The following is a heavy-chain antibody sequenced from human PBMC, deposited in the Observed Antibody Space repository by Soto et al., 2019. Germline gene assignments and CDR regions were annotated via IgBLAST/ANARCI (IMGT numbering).Heavy chain of an antibody. J-gene: IGHJ4*02. Sequence: PGGSLRLSCAASGFTFSSYSMNWVRQAPGKGLEWVSSISSSSSYIYYADSVKGRFTISRDNAKNSLYLQMNSLRAEDTAVYYCARTFGVVVDPEGGCFDYWGQGTLVTVSS. V-gene: IGHV3-21*01. CDR2: ISSSSSYI. CDR1: GFTFSSYS. D-gene: IGHD3-22*01. CDR3: ARTFGVVVDPEGGCFDY.